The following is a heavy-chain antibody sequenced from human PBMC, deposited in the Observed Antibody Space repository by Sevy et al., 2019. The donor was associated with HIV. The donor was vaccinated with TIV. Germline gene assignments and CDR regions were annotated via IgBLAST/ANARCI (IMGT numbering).Heavy chain of an antibody. D-gene: IGHD1-7*01. V-gene: IGHV3-15*01. Sequence: GGSLRLSCAASGFPFSDAWMNWVRQAPGKGLEWVGLIKNENEGGTTDYAAPVKGRFTISGDDSKNTLILQMSSLKTEDTAIYYCTPDWGSGTTWVRAFDLWGQGTMVTVSS. CDR2: IKNENEGGTT. CDR1: GFPFSDAW. J-gene: IGHJ3*01. CDR3: TPDWGSGTTWVRAFDL.